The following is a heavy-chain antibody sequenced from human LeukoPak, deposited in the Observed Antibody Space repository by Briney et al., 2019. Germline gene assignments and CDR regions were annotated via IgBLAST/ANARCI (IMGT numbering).Heavy chain of an antibody. CDR1: GFTFSSYA. V-gene: IGHV3-20*04. D-gene: IGHD3-10*01. CDR3: ARGDYYGSGSSGGDY. J-gene: IGHJ4*02. Sequence: PGGSLRLSCAASGFTFSSYAMSWVRQAPGKGLEWVSGINWNGGSTGYADSVKGRFTISRDNAKNSLYLQMNSLRAEDTALYYCARGDYYGSGSSGGDYWGQGTLVTVSS. CDR2: INWNGGST.